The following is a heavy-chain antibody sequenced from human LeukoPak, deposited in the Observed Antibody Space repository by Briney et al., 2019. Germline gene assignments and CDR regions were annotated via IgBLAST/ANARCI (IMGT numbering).Heavy chain of an antibody. CDR3: ARHWPYSSSPFDP. D-gene: IGHD6-13*01. CDR2: IYYSGST. Sequence: SETLSLTCAVSGGSITGYYWSWIRQPPGKGLEWIGYIYYSGSTNYNPFLKSRVTISVDTSKNQFSLELNSVTAADTAVYYCARHWPYSSSPFDPWGQGTLVTVSS. CDR1: GGSITGYY. J-gene: IGHJ5*02. V-gene: IGHV4-59*08.